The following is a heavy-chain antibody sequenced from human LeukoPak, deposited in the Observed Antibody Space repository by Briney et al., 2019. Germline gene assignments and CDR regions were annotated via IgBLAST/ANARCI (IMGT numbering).Heavy chain of an antibody. D-gene: IGHD1-7*01. CDR1: GFTFTDYY. V-gene: IGHV3-11*06. J-gene: IGHJ4*02. Sequence: PGGSLRLSCAASGFTFTDYYMSWIRQAPGEGLEWVSYISGGSGYTNYAGSVTGRFTISRDNARNSLYLQMNSLRAEDTAVYYCARARAITGTTSFDYWGQGTLVTVSS. CDR2: ISGGSGYT. CDR3: ARARAITGTTSFDY.